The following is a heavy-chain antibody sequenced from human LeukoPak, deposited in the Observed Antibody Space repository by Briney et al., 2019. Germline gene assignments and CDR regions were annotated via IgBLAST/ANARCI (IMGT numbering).Heavy chain of an antibody. Sequence: ASVKVSCKASGYTFTSYGISWVRQAPGQGLEWMGWISAYNGNTNYAQKLQGRVTMTTDTSTSTAYMELRSLRSDDTAVYYCARETYCSSTSYYIGYYYYYMDVWGKGTTVTVSS. CDR3: ARETYCSSTSYYIGYYYYYMDV. D-gene: IGHD2-2*02. CDR2: ISAYNGNT. J-gene: IGHJ6*03. CDR1: GYTFTSYG. V-gene: IGHV1-18*01.